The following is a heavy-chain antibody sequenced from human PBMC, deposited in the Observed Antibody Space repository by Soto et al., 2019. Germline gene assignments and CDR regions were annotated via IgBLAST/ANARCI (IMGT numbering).Heavy chain of an antibody. D-gene: IGHD2-2*01. CDR3: ARYPGRSSNMWRVRTVADGDYYRMDV. CDR2: IIPIFDTA. CDR1: GGTFSSYG. Sequence: QVQLVQSGAEVKKPGSSVKVSCKASGGTFSSYGISWVRQAPGQGLEWMGGIIPIFDTAKSAQKFQGRVTITADKSTSTAYMEVSSLRSEDTAVYYCARYPGRSSNMWRVRTVADGDYYRMDVWGQGTTVTV. J-gene: IGHJ6*02. V-gene: IGHV1-69*06.